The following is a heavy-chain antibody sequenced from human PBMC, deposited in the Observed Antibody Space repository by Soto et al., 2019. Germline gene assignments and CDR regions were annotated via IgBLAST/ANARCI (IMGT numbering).Heavy chain of an antibody. D-gene: IGHD2-8*01. Sequence: EVELVESGGGLVQPGGSLRLSCAASGFTFSSYSMNWVRQAPGKGLKWVSYISSSSSTIYYADSVKGRFTISRDNAKNSLYLQMNSLRAEDTAVYYCARVVESCTNGVCPELDYWGQGTLVTVSS. V-gene: IGHV3-48*01. CDR1: GFTFSSYS. CDR3: ARVVESCTNGVCPELDY. CDR2: ISSSSSTI. J-gene: IGHJ4*02.